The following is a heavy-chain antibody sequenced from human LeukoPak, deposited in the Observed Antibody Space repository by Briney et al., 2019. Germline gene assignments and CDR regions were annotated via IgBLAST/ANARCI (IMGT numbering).Heavy chain of an antibody. CDR3: ARGAPDSSGCYVGGEHWFDP. CDR2: MNPNSGNT. D-gene: IGHD6-19*01. V-gene: IGHV1-8*01. J-gene: IGHJ5*02. CDR1: GYTFTSYD. Sequence: GASAKVSCKASGYTFTSYDINWVRQATGQGLEWMGWMNPNSGNTGYAQKFQGRVTMTRNTSISTAYMELSSLRSEDTAVYYCARGAPDSSGCYVGGEHWFDPWGQGTLVTV.